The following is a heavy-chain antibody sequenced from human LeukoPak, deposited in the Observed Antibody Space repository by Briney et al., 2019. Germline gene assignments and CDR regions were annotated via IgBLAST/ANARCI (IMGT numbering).Heavy chain of an antibody. CDR3: ARDYSSSWLRFFDY. D-gene: IGHD6-6*01. V-gene: IGHV3-23*03. Sequence: GGSLGLSCAASGFTFRNYAMSWVRQAPGKGLEWVSVIYSDGRTYYADSVKGRVTISRDNSKNTMYLQMNSLRAEDTAVYYCARDYSSSWLRFFDYWGQGTLVTVSS. CDR2: IYSDGRT. J-gene: IGHJ4*02. CDR1: GFTFRNYA.